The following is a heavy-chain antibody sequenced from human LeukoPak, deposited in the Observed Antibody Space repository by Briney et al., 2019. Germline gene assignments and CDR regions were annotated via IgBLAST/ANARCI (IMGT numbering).Heavy chain of an antibody. V-gene: IGHV3-23*01. CDR1: GFTLSSYA. CDR3: AKDPRLQWLVRSPQGDY. D-gene: IGHD6-19*01. CDR2: ISGSGGST. Sequence: GGSLRLSCAASGFTLSSYAMSWVRQAPGKGLEWVSAISGSGGSTYYADYVKGRFTISRDNSKNTLYLQMNSLRAEDTAVYYCAKDPRLQWLVRSPQGDYWGQGTLVTVSS. J-gene: IGHJ4*02.